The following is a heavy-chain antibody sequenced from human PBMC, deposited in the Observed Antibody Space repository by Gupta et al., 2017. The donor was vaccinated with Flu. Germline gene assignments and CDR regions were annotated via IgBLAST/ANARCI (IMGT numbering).Heavy chain of an antibody. J-gene: IGHJ4*02. CDR3: ARGPEEFDY. CDR1: GYTFTSYD. Sequence: GYTFTSYDINWVRQATGQGLEWMGWMNPNRGNTGYAQKFQGRVTMTRKTSISTAYMELSSLRSEDTAVYDCARGPEEFDYWGQGTLVTVSS. V-gene: IGHV1-8*01. CDR2: MNPNRGNT.